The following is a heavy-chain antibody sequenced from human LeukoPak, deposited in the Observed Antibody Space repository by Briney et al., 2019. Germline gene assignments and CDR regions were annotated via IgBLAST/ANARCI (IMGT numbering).Heavy chain of an antibody. CDR3: ASSGEALWSGYRPNWFDP. V-gene: IGHV1-69*13. CDR2: IIPIFDTA. D-gene: IGHD3-3*01. Sequence: ASVKVSCKASGGTFSNSVISWVRQAPGQGLEWMGAIIPIFDTANYAQKFQGRVTITADESTNTAYMELSSLRFEDTAVYYCASSGEALWSGYRPNWFDPWGQGTLVIVSS. J-gene: IGHJ5*02. CDR1: GGTFSNSV.